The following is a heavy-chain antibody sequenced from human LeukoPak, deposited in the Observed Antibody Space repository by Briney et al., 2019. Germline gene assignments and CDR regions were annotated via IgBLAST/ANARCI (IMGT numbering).Heavy chain of an antibody. CDR1: GGSISSGDYY. D-gene: IGHD2-2*01. J-gene: IGHJ4*02. CDR3: AGAGLGYCSSTSCPRWDY. Sequence: PSETLSLTCTVSGGSISSGDYYWSWIRQPPGKGLEWIGYIYYSGSTCYNPSLKSRVTISVDTSKNQFSLKLSSVTAADTAVYYCAGAGLGYCSSTSCPRWDYWGQGTLVTVSS. V-gene: IGHV4-30-4*01. CDR2: IYYSGST.